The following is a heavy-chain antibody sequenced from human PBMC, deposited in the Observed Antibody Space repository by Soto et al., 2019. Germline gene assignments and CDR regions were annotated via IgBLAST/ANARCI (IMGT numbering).Heavy chain of an antibody. CDR3: ASGAAAGPYYYYDMDA. CDR2: IYYSGST. Sequence: SETLSLTCTVSGGSISRGGYYWSWIRQHPGKGLEWIGYIYYSGSTYYNPSLKSRVTISVDTSKNQFSLKLSSVTAADTAVYYCASGAAAGPYYYYDMDAWGQEATVTVSS. CDR1: GGSISRGGYY. D-gene: IGHD6-13*01. J-gene: IGHJ6*02. V-gene: IGHV4-31*03.